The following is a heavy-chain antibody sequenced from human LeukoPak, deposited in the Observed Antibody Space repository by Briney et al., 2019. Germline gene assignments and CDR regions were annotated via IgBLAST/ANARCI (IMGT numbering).Heavy chain of an antibody. CDR2: INQDESSQ. CDR1: GFSFTTYW. V-gene: IGHV3-7*01. D-gene: IGHD5-18*01. CDR3: ATGDTAMVGY. Sequence: GGSLRLSCAASGFSFTTYWMGWVRQAPGKGLEWVANINQDESSQYYVDAVRGRFTISRDSAKNTLYLQMNSLRAEDTAVYYCATGDTAMVGYWGQGTLVTVSS. J-gene: IGHJ4*02.